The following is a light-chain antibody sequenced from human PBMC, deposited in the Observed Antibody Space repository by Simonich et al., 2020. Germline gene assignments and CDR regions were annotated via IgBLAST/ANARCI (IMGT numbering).Light chain of an antibody. V-gene: IGKV4-1*01. J-gene: IGKJ2*01. Sequence: DIVMTQSPDSLAVSLGERATINCKSSQSVLYSSNNKNYLAWYQQKPGQPPKLLIYWESTRDSGVPDRFSGSGSGTDFTLTISSLQAEDVAVYYCQQYYSTPYTFGQGTKLEIK. CDR3: QQYYSTPYT. CDR2: WES. CDR1: QSVLYSSNNKNY.